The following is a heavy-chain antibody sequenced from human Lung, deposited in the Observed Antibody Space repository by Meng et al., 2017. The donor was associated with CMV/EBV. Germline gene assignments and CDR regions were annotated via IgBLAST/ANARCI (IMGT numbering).Heavy chain of an antibody. D-gene: IGHD2-15*01. CDR1: EFTLSPYA. Sequence: GGSLRLXXTASEFTLSPYALHWVRQAPGKGLEWVALISFDGRTKYNTDSVKGRFTISRDSSKNTVYLHINSLRGEDTAVYYCARAGDIVEVSDPLRQNYYYYGMDLWGQGTXVTVSS. V-gene: IGHV3-30*04. CDR3: ARAGDIVEVSDPLRQNYYYYGMDL. J-gene: IGHJ6*02. CDR2: ISFDGRTK.